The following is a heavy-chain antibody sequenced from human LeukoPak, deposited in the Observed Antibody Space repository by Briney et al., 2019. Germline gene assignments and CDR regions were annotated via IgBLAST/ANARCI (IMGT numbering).Heavy chain of an antibody. V-gene: IGHV4-59*01. D-gene: IGHD5-12*01. Sequence: SETLSLTCTVSGGSISSYYWSWIRQPPGKGLEWIGYIYYSGSTNYNPSLKSRVTISVDTSKNQFSLKLSSVTAADTAVYYCARIPLGYSGAYYFDYWGQGTLVTVSP. CDR3: ARIPLGYSGAYYFDY. J-gene: IGHJ4*02. CDR1: GGSISSYY. CDR2: IYYSGST.